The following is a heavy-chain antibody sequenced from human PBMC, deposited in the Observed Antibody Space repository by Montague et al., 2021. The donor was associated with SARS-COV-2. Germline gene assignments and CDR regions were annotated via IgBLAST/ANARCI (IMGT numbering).Heavy chain of an antibody. V-gene: IGHV3-74*01. J-gene: IGHJ4*02. CDR2: INSDGSDT. CDR1: GFSFSYYW. Sequence: SLRLSCASSGFSFSYYWMHWVRQAPGKGLVWVSRINSDGSDTSYADSVKGRFTISRDNAKNTLYLQMDSLRAEDTAVYYCAREEAWDLMTDSWGRGTLVTVSS. D-gene: IGHD1-26*01. CDR3: AREEAWDLMTDS.